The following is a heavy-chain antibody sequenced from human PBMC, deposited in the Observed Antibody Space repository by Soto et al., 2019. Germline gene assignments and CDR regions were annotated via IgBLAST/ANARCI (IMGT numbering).Heavy chain of an antibody. Sequence: QVQLVESGGGLVKPGGSLRLSCTASGFDFGAYYMSWIRQAPGKGLEWVSYIDSDDGTTYYTDAVNGRFTIYRDNAKNSLDLQMNSLRGEDTALYYCVRPYYTSSWFPLYRWGQGTLVTVSS. V-gene: IGHV3-11*01. CDR1: GFDFGAYY. CDR3: VRPYYTSSWFPLYR. J-gene: IGHJ5*02. CDR2: IDSDDGTT. D-gene: IGHD3-3*01.